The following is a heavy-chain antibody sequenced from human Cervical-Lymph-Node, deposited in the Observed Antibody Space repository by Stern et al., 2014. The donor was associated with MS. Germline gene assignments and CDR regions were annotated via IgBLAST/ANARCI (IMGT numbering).Heavy chain of an antibody. V-gene: IGHV1-3*04. D-gene: IGHD6-13*01. CDR2: INTANGDT. Sequence: VQLVESGAEVKKPGASVKVSCKASGYTFTSYAIHWVRQAPGQRLEWMGRINTANGDTYYSEKFQGRVTFTRDTSANTAYMELFSLTSEDTTVYYCGRGQQRFDPWGQGTLVTVSA. CDR1: GYTFTSYA. J-gene: IGHJ5*02. CDR3: GRGQQRFDP.